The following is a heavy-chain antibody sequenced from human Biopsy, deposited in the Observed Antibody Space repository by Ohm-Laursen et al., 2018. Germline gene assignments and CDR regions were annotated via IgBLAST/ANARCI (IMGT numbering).Heavy chain of an antibody. Sequence: SLRLSCAASGFSFSSYSMNWARQAPGKGLEWVSYTDTTSGTKFYADSVKGRFTISRDNAKNSLYLQMTSLRAEDTAVYFCVRGWWNRSSLFLDHWGQGPLVTVPS. D-gene: IGHD1/OR15-1a*01. J-gene: IGHJ4*02. V-gene: IGHV3-48*01. CDR2: TDTTSGTK. CDR3: VRGWWNRSSLFLDH. CDR1: GFSFSSYS.